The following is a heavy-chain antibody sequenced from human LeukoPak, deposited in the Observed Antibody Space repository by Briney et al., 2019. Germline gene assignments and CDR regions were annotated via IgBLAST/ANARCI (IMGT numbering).Heavy chain of an antibody. CDR1: GFTFSSYG. CDR2: IRYDGSNK. J-gene: IGHJ4*02. CDR3: AKVYELRYFDWLSGFDY. D-gene: IGHD3-9*01. V-gene: IGHV3-30*02. Sequence: GGSLRLSCAASGFTFSSYGIHWVRQAPGKGLEWVAFIRYDGSNKYYADSVKGRFTISRDNSKNTLYLQMNSLRVEDTAVYYCAKVYELRYFDWLSGFDYWGQGTLVTVSS.